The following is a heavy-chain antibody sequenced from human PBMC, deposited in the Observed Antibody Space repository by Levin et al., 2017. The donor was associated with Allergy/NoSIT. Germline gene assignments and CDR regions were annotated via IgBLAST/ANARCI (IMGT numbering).Heavy chain of an antibody. CDR1: GFTFVDHT. D-gene: IGHD3-22*01. CDR3: AREEYYNSNLVFDS. J-gene: IGHJ4*02. Sequence: GESLKISCVASGFTFVDHTMHWVRQAPGKGLEWVSLISWDGSTTYYADSVKGRFTISRDNSKNSLYLQMNSLRTEDTALYYCAREEYYNSNLVFDSWGQGTLVTVSS. CDR2: ISWDGSTT. V-gene: IGHV3-43*01.